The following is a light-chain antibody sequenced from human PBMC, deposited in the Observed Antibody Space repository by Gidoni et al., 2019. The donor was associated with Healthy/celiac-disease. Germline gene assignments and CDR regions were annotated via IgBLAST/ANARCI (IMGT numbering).Light chain of an antibody. CDR2: DAS. V-gene: IGKV3-11*01. CDR1: QSVSSY. Sequence: EIVLTQSPATLSLSPGERATLSCRASQSVSSYLAWYQQKPGQAPRLLIYDASNRATGIPARFSGSGSGTDFTLTISSLEPEDFAVYYCQQRSNWPPVFNFXPGTKVDIK. CDR3: QQRSNWPPVFN. J-gene: IGKJ3*01.